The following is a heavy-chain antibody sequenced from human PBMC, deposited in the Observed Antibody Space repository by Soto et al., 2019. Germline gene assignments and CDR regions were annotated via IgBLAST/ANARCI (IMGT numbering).Heavy chain of an antibody. CDR2: ISSSSSYI. V-gene: IGHV3-21*01. D-gene: IGHD3-10*01. CDR1: GFTFSSYS. Sequence: GGSLRLSCAASGFTFSSYSMNWVRQAPGKGLEWVSSISSSSSYIYYADSVKGRFTISRDNAKNSLYLQMNSLRAEETAVYYCARTAPGGYGSGSYSQWNAFDIWGQGTMVTVSS. J-gene: IGHJ3*02. CDR3: ARTAPGGYGSGSYSQWNAFDI.